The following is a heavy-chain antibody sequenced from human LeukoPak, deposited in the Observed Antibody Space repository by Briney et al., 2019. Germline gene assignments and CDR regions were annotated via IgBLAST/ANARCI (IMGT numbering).Heavy chain of an antibody. CDR3: AKDISSSWSFDY. D-gene: IGHD6-13*01. CDR1: GFTFSDYY. J-gene: IGHJ4*02. V-gene: IGHV3-11*03. CDR2: ISSSSSYT. Sequence: GGSLRLSCAASGFTFSDYYMSWIRQAPGKGLEWVSYISSSSSYTKYADSVKGRFTISRDNSKNTLYLQMNSLRAEDTAVYYCAKDISSSWSFDYWGQGTLVTVSS.